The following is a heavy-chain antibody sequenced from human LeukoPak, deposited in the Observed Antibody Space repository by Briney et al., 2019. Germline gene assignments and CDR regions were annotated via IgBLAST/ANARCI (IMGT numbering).Heavy chain of an antibody. CDR2: IRSKAYGGTT. V-gene: IGHV3-49*04. CDR3: TSPAYDYVWGSSDY. CDR1: GFTFGDYA. Sequence: PGRSLRLSCTASGFTFGDYAMSWVRQAPGKGLEWVGFIRSKAYGGTTEYAASVKGRFTISRDDSKSIAYLQMNSLKTEDTAVYYCTSPAYDYVWGSSDYWGQGTLVTVSS. D-gene: IGHD3-16*01. J-gene: IGHJ4*02.